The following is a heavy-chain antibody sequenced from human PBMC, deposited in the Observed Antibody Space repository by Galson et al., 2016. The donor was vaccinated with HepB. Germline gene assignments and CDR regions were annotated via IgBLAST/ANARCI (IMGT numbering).Heavy chain of an antibody. CDR3: VRGAGTIDY. J-gene: IGHJ4*02. CDR2: ISWNSGNI. Sequence: SLRLSCAASGFTFEDYAMRWVRQAPGKGLEWVSGISWNSGNICYADSVKGRFTISRDNSKNSLYLQMNSLRDEDTAVYYCVRGAGTIDYWGQGTLVTVSS. D-gene: IGHD6-19*01. CDR1: GFTFEDYA. V-gene: IGHV3-9*01.